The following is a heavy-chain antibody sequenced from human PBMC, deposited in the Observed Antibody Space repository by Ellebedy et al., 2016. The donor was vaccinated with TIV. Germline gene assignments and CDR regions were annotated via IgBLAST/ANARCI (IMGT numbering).Heavy chain of an antibody. CDR3: AKGNWVYGDYPKYYFDY. CDR2: ISSSSSYI. D-gene: IGHD4-17*01. V-gene: IGHV3-21*04. CDR1: GFTFSSYS. Sequence: ETLSLXCAASGFTFSSYSMNWVRQAPGKGLEWVSSISSSSSYIYYADSVKGRFTISRDNSKNTLYLQMNSLRAEDTAVYYCAKGNWVYGDYPKYYFDYWGQGTLVTVSS. J-gene: IGHJ4*02.